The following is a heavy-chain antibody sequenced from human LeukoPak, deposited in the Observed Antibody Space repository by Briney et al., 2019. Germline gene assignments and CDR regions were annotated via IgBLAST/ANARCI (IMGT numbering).Heavy chain of an antibody. V-gene: IGHV1-2*06. D-gene: IGHD3-9*01. Sequence: ASVKASCKASGYTFTGYYMHWVRQAPGQGLEWMGRINPNSGGTNYAQKFQGRVTMTRDTSISTAYMELSRLRSDDTAVYYCARSPGPVYFDWLPRVDYFDYWGQGTLVTVSS. CDR3: ARSPGPVYFDWLPRVDYFDY. CDR2: INPNSGGT. CDR1: GYTFTGYY. J-gene: IGHJ4*02.